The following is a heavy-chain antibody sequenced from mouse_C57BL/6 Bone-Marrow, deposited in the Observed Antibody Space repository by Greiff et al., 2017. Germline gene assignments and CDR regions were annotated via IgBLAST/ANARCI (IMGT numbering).Heavy chain of an antibody. CDR3: ASRRDDGYWAPFAY. D-gene: IGHD2-3*01. CDR1: GFTFSSYG. CDR2: ISSGGSYT. J-gene: IGHJ3*01. Sequence: EVQLVESGGDLVKPGGSLKLSCAASGFTFSSYGMSWVRQTPDKRLEWVATISSGGSYTYYPDSVKGRFTISRDNAKNTLYLQMSRLKSEDTAMYYCASRRDDGYWAPFAYWGQGTLVTVSA. V-gene: IGHV5-6*01.